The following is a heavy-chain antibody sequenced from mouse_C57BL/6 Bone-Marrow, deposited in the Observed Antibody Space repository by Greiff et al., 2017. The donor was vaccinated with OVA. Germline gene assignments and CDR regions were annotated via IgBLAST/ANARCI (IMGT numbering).Heavy chain of an antibody. V-gene: IGHV1-64*01. CDR2: IHPNSGST. J-gene: IGHJ1*03. CDR1: GYTFTSYW. Sequence: QVQLQQPGAELVKPGASVKLSCKASGYTFTSYWMHWVKQRPGQGLEWIGMIHPNSGSTNYNEKFKSKVTLTVDKSSSTAYMQLSSLTSEDSAVYYCARDGGDWYFDVWGTGTTVTVSS. CDR3: ARDGGDWYFDV.